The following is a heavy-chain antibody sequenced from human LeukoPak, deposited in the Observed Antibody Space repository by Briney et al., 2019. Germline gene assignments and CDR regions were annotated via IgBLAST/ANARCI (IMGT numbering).Heavy chain of an antibody. CDR3: ARSQPAYSSSLAAFDA. Sequence: GESLTLSCAASGFTINSNYMSWVRQPPGKGLEWVAVIYYGGSTYYDPSVKGRFTISRDSSKNTLYLQMNSLSGEDTAVYYCARSQPAYSSSLAAFDAWGEGIMVTVSS. J-gene: IGHJ3*01. CDR1: GFTINSNY. D-gene: IGHD6-13*01. V-gene: IGHV3-53*01. CDR2: IYYGGST.